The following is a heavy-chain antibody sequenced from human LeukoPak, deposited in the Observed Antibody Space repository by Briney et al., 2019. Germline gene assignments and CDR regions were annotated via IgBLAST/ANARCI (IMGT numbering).Heavy chain of an antibody. Sequence: GGTLRLSCAASGITFSSYGMSWVRQAPGKGLEWVSAITGSGGSTYYADSVKVRFTISRDNSKNTLYLQMNSLRAEDTAVYYCAKPARTDYADYWGQGTLVTVSS. J-gene: IGHJ4*02. CDR2: ITGSGGST. CDR3: AKPARTDYADY. CDR1: GITFSSYG. V-gene: IGHV3-23*01. D-gene: IGHD1-14*01.